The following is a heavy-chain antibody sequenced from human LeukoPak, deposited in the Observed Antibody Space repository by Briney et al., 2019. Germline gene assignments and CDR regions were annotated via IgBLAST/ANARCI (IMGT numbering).Heavy chain of an antibody. J-gene: IGHJ4*02. D-gene: IGHD2-2*01. CDR2: ISASSDSTI. V-gene: IGHV3-48*04. CDR3: AREGYCSSTSCYSAY. Sequence: PGGSLRLSCAASGFIFSSYSFNWVRQAPGKGLEWVSYISASSDSTIYYADSVKGRFTISRDNAKNSLYLQMNSLRAEDTAVYYCAREGYCSSTSCYSAYWGQGTLVTVSS. CDR1: GFIFSSYS.